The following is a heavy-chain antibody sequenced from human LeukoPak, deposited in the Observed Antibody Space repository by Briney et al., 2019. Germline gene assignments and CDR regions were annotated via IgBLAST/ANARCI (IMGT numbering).Heavy chain of an antibody. CDR3: ARAEYDPCFDY. D-gene: IGHD2/OR15-2a*01. CDR2: INHSGST. Sequence: SETLSLTCAVYGGSFSGYYWSWIRQPPGEGLEWIGEINHSGSTNYNPSLKSRVTISVDTSKNQFSLKLSSVTAADTAVYYCARAEYDPCFDYWGQGTLVTVSS. J-gene: IGHJ4*02. V-gene: IGHV4-34*01. CDR1: GGSFSGYY.